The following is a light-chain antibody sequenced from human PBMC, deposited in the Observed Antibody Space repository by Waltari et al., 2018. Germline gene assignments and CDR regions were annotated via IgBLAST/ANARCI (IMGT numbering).Light chain of an antibody. V-gene: IGKV3-20*01. CDR3: QHYLRLPVT. J-gene: IGKJ1*01. Sequence: EIVLTQSPGTLSLSLGERATLSCRASQSVSRALTWYQQKPGQAPRLLIYGASIRATGIPDRFSGSGSGTDFSLTISRLEPDDFAVYYCQHYLRLPVTFGQGTTVEI. CDR1: QSVSRA. CDR2: GAS.